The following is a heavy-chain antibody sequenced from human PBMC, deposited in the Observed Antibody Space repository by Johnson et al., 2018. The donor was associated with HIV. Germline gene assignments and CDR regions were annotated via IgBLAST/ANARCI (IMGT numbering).Heavy chain of an antibody. CDR1: GFTFSTYA. J-gene: IGHJ3*02. D-gene: IGHD6-6*01. V-gene: IGHV3-64*01. CDR3: ARVGQSLVRVPRGACDI. CDR2: VSSNGGKT. Sequence: VQLVESGGGLVKPGGSLKLSCEASGFTFSTYAMHWVRQAPGKGLEYVSGVSSNGGKTYYANSVKGRFTISRDNSKNTLYLQMNSLRAEDTAVYYCARVGQSLVRVPRGACDIWCQGTMVTVSS.